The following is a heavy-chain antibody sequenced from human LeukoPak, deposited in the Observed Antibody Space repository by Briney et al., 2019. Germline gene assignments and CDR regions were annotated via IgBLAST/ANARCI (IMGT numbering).Heavy chain of an antibody. J-gene: IGHJ4*02. CDR2: IWYDGSNK. D-gene: IGHD5-18*01. CDR1: GFTFSSYG. Sequence: GGSLRLSCAASGFTFSSYGMHWVRQAPGEGLEWVAVIWYDGSNKYYADSVKGRFTISRDNSKNTLYLQMNSLRAEDTAVYYCARVASYGYFDHWGQGTLVTVSS. V-gene: IGHV3-33*01. CDR3: ARVASYGYFDH.